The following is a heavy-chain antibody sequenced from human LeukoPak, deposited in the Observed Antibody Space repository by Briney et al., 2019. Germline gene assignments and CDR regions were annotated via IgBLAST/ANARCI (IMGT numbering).Heavy chain of an antibody. CDR2: MNPNSGNT. J-gene: IGHJ4*02. CDR3: ARGSYYGSGSYYETDY. D-gene: IGHD3-10*01. Sequence: PRASVKVSCKASGYTFTSYDINWVRQATGQGLEWMGWMNPNSGNTGYAQKFQGRVTMTRNTSISTAYMELSSLRSEDTAVYYCARGSYYGSGSYYETDYWGQGTLVTVPS. CDR1: GYTFTSYD. V-gene: IGHV1-8*01.